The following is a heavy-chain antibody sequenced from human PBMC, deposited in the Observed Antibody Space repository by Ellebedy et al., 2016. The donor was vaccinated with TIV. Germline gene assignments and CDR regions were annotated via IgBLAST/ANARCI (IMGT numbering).Heavy chain of an antibody. CDR2: VSFDIDKK. V-gene: IGHV3-30-3*01. CDR1: GFPFRNYA. D-gene: IGHD2-2*01. CDR3: ARDLTQYASGAGLSDS. Sequence: PGGSLRLSCEASGFPFRNYAMHWVCQSPRKGLEWVAIVSFDIDKKFYTDSVKGRFTISRDNSKNTLYLDMNSLGVDDTAVYYCARDLTQYASGAGLSDSWGQGTLV. J-gene: IGHJ4*02.